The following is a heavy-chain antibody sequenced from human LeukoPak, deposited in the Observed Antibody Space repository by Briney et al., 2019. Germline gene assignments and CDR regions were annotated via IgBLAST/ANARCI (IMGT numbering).Heavy chain of an antibody. J-gene: IGHJ5*02. D-gene: IGHD4-17*01. CDR3: AKNYGDHANWFDP. CDR2: IYHTGRT. Sequence: PSETLSLTCAVSGYSISSGYYWGWIRQPPGKGLEWIGSIYHTGRTYYNPSLKSRVTISVDTSKNQFSLKLNSVTAADTAVYYCAKNYGDHANWFDPWGQGTLVTVSS. CDR1: GYSISSGYY. V-gene: IGHV4-38-2*01.